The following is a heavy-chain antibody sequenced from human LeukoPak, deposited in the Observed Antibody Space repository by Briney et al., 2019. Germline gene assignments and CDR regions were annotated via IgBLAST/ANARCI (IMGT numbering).Heavy chain of an antibody. D-gene: IGHD6-19*01. CDR2: ISYDGSNK. CDR1: GFTFSSYG. V-gene: IGHV3-30*18. Sequence: GGSLRLSCAASGFTFSSYGMHWVRQAPGKGLEWVAVISYDGSNKYYADSVKGRFTISRDNSKNTLYLQMNSLRAEDTAVYYCAKERSLEIAVAGTIFDYWGQGTLVTVSS. J-gene: IGHJ4*02. CDR3: AKERSLEIAVAGTIFDY.